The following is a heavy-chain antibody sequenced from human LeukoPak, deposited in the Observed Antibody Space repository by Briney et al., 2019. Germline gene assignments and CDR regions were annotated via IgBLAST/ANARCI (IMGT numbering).Heavy chain of an antibody. D-gene: IGHD7-27*01. CDR1: GGTFSSYA. CDR3: AKDGGLWVSAHWGDS. CDR2: IIPIFGTA. J-gene: IGHJ4*02. Sequence: GSSVKVSCKASGGTFSSYAISWVRQAPGQGLEWMGVIIPIFGTANYAQKFQGRVTITADESTSTAYMELSSLRSEDTAVYYCAKDGGLWVSAHWGDSWGRGTLVTVSS. V-gene: IGHV1-69*01.